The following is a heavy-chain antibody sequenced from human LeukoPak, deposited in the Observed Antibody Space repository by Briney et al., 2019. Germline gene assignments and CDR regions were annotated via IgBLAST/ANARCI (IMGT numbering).Heavy chain of an antibody. CDR3: ASSGYSSGWYLDYYYGMDV. J-gene: IGHJ6*02. CDR2: ISSNGGST. D-gene: IGHD6-19*01. Sequence: GGSLRLSCAASGFTFGSYAMHWVRQAPGKGLEYVSAISSNGGSTYYANSVKGRFTISIDNSKNTLYLQMGSLRAEDMAVYYCASSGYSSGWYLDYYYGMDVWGQGTTVTVSS. V-gene: IGHV3-64*01. CDR1: GFTFGSYA.